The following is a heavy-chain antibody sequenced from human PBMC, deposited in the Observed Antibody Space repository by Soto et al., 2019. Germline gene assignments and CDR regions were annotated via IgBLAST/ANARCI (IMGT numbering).Heavy chain of an antibody. CDR1: GCTIRGGYDY. CDR3: ARDLVGREVVAATS. J-gene: IGHJ5*02. CDR2: IYYSGST. D-gene: IGHD2-15*01. Sequence: SETLSLTWPVSGCTIRGGYDYWSWKRQPPGKGLKWIGYIYYSGSTYYNPSLKSRVTISVDTSKNQFSLKLSSVTAADTAVYYCARDLVGREVVAATSWGQGTLVNVSS. V-gene: IGHV4-30-4*01.